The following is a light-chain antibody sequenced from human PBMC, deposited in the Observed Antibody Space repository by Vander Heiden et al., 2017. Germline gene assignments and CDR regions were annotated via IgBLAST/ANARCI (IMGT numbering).Light chain of an antibody. Sequence: SYELTQPPSVSVSPGQTVRITCSGDKVWDNYVSWYHQKPGQSPVLVIYQDSKRPSGIPERFSGSNSGNTATLTISGTQAVDEADYYCQAWDSSTDVVFGGGTKLTVL. V-gene: IGLV3-1*01. CDR3: QAWDSSTDVV. CDR2: QDS. J-gene: IGLJ2*01. CDR1: KVWDNY.